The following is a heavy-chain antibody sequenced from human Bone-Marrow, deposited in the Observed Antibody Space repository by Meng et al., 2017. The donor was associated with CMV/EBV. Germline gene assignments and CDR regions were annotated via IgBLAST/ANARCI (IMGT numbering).Heavy chain of an antibody. CDR1: GFTFSNAW. D-gene: IGHD2-21*01. V-gene: IGHV3-15*01. CDR3: AKDKGEDYYYGMDV. CDR2: IKSKTDGGTT. J-gene: IGHJ6*02. Sequence: GESLKISCAASGFTFSNAWMSWVRQAPGKGLEWVGRIKSKTDGGTTDYAAPVKGRFTISRDDSKNTLYLQMNSLKTEDTAVYYCAKDKGEDYYYGMDVWGQGTTVTFSS.